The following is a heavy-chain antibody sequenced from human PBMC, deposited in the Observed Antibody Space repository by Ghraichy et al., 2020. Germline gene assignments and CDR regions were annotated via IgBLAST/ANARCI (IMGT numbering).Heavy chain of an antibody. V-gene: IGHV3-30-3*01. J-gene: IGHJ6*02. D-gene: IGHD3-10*01. CDR3: TRGSFGPNLRLGMDV. CDR2: ITYDGSND. CDR1: GFAFSSYA. Sequence: GGSLRLSCAASGFAFSSYAVHWVRQAPGMGLEWVSTITYDGSNDYYAGSVKGRFTFSRDNSKNTVYLQMNSLRGEDAAVYYCTRGSFGPNLRLGMDVWGQGTTVTVSS.